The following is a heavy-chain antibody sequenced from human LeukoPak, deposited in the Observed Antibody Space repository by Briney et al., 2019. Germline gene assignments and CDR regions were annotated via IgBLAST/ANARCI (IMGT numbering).Heavy chain of an antibody. CDR2: IYFSGST. CDR1: GFTFSSYG. CDR3: ARRTGFVDTAMVVFDY. V-gene: IGHV4-59*01. J-gene: IGHJ4*02. D-gene: IGHD5-18*01. Sequence: PGGSLRLSCAASGFTFSSYGMHWIRQPPGKGLEWIGYIYFSGSTSYNPSLQSRVTISVDTSKNQFSLNLRSVTAADTAVYYCARRTGFVDTAMVVFDYWGQGTLVTVSS.